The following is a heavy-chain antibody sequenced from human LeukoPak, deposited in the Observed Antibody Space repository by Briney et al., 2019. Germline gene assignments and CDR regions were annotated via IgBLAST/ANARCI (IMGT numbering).Heavy chain of an antibody. CDR1: GFTFSSYA. Sequence: GGSLRLSCAASGFTFSSYAMHWARQAPGKGLEWVAVISYDGSNKYYADSVKGRFTISRDNSKNTLYLQMNSLRAEDTAVYYCARDTPPYYDILTGYLDYWGQGTLVTVSS. V-gene: IGHV3-30-3*01. CDR3: ARDTPPYYDILTGYLDY. D-gene: IGHD3-9*01. J-gene: IGHJ4*02. CDR2: ISYDGSNK.